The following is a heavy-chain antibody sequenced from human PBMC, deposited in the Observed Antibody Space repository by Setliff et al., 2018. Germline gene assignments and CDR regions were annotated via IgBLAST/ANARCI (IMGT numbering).Heavy chain of an antibody. CDR2: ISVYNGDT. V-gene: IGHV1-18*01. Sequence: GASVKVSCKASGYTFRNYAFAWVRQAPGQGLEWVGWISVYNGDTNYAQKFQGRVTMTTDTSTNTAYMELRSLRSDDTAVYYCARDRYYDSSGYYVSWGQGALVTVSS. D-gene: IGHD3-22*01. J-gene: IGHJ4*02. CDR3: ARDRYYDSSGYYVS. CDR1: GYTFRNYA.